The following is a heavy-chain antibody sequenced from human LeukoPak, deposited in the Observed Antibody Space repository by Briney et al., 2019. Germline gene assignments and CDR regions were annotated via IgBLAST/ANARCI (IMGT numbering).Heavy chain of an antibody. CDR2: IYHSGST. CDR1: GYSISSGYY. J-gene: IGHJ3*02. D-gene: IGHD5-12*01. V-gene: IGHV4-38-2*02. Sequence: PSETLSLTCAVSGYSISSGYYWGWIRQPPGKGLEWIGRIYHSGSTYYNPSLKSRVTISVDTSKNQFSLELSSVTAADTAVYYCARETLSGYDGNDAFDIWGQGTMVSVSS. CDR3: ARETLSGYDGNDAFDI.